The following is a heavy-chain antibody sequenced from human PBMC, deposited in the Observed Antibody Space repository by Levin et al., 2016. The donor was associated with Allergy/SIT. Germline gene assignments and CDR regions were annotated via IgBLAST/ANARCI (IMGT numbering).Heavy chain of an antibody. CDR2: IDWDDDK. Sequence: SGPTLVKPTQTLTLTCTFSGFSLTTTGMRVSWIRQPPGKALEWLARIDWDDDKFYSTSLKTRLTISKDTSKNQVVLTLTNMDPVDTATYYCARMYYDNSDYYFDYWGQGILVTVSS. V-gene: IGHV2-70*04. CDR1: GFSLTTTGMR. J-gene: IGHJ4*02. D-gene: IGHD3-22*01. CDR3: ARMYYDNSDYYFDY.